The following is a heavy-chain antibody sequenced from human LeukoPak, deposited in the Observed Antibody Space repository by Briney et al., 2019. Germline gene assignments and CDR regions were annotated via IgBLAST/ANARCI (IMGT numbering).Heavy chain of an antibody. CDR1: GGSFSGYY. D-gene: IGHD3-3*01. J-gene: IGHJ5*02. Sequence: PSETLSLTCAVYGGSFSGYYWSWIRQPPGKGLEWIGYIYHSGSTYYNPSLKSRVTISVDTSKNQFSLKLSSVTAADTAVYYCARGRYYDFWSGYYTGWFDPWGQGTLVTVSS. CDR2: IYHSGST. CDR3: ARGRYYDFWSGYYTGWFDP. V-gene: IGHV4-30-2*05.